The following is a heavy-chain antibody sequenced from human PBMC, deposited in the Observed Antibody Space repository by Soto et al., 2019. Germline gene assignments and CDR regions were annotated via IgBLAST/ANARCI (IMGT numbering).Heavy chain of an antibody. Sequence: GGSVKVSCKASGGTFSSYAISWVRQAPGQGLEWMGGIIPIFGTANYAQKFQGRVTITADKSTSTAYMELSSLRSEDTAVYYCAXVCTSCSSYYYYYGMDVWGQGTTVTVSS. CDR1: GGTFSSYA. D-gene: IGHD2-2*01. V-gene: IGHV1-69*06. CDR3: AXVCTSCSSYYYYYGMDV. CDR2: IIPIFGTA. J-gene: IGHJ6*02.